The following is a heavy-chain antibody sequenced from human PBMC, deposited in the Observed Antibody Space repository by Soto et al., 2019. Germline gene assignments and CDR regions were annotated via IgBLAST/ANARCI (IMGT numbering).Heavy chain of an antibody. J-gene: IGHJ4*02. V-gene: IGHV1-3*01. CDR1: GYTFSSYA. CDR3: ARDGAVAGDSNFDY. Sequence: ASVKVSCKASGYTFSSYAMHWVRQAPGQRLEWMGWINAGNGNTKYSQKFQGRVTITRDTSASTAYMELSSLRSEDTAVYYCARDGAVAGDSNFDYWGQGTRGTVSS. D-gene: IGHD6-19*01. CDR2: INAGNGNT.